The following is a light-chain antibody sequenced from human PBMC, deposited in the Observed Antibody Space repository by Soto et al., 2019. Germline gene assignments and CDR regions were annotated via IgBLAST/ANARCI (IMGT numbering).Light chain of an antibody. CDR3: SSYISNSIVV. CDR1: SSDVGDYNY. J-gene: IGLJ2*01. CDR2: EVS. V-gene: IGLV2-14*01. Sequence: QSALTQPASVSGSPGQSITISCTGTSSDVGDYNYVSWYQQHPGKAPKLMINEVSHRLSGVSNRFSGSKSGYTASLTISGLQDEDEADYYCSSYISNSIVVFGGGTKLTVL.